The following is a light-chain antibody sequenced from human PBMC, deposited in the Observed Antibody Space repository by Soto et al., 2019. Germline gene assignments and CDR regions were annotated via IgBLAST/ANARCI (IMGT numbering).Light chain of an antibody. Sequence: QSVLTQPASVSGSPGQSITISCTGTSSDVGSYNLVSWYQQHPGKAPKLMIYEGSERPSGVSNRFSGSNSGNAASLTISGLQAEDEADYYCCSYASSNTLIFGGGTKLTVL. CDR1: SSDVGSYNL. J-gene: IGLJ2*01. CDR3: CSYASSNTLI. CDR2: EGS. V-gene: IGLV2-23*01.